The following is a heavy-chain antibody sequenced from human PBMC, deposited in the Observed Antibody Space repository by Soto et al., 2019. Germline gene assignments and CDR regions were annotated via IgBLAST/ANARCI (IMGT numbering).Heavy chain of an antibody. Sequence: HVTLKESGPVLVKPTETLTLTCTVSGFSLSNGKVGVSWIRQPPGKALECLAHLFSNDEKSYRQSLNSRLTIAEDASKSQVVLTMTNVDPVDTATYYCARILFGRAVAGGYLYIVVWGKGTTVTVSS. V-gene: IGHV2-26*01. D-gene: IGHD6-19*01. CDR2: LFSNDEK. CDR1: GFSLSNGKVG. CDR3: ARILFGRAVAGGYLYIVV. J-gene: IGHJ6*03.